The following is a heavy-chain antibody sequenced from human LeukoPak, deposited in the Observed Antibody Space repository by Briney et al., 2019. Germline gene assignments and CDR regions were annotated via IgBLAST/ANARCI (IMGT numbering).Heavy chain of an antibody. J-gene: IGHJ5*02. V-gene: IGHV5-51*01. CDR1: GYTFSTYW. Sequence: GESLKISCKGSGYTFSTYWIGWVRQMPGKGLEWMGIIYPSDSDTTYSPSFQGQVTISADKSISTAYLQWSSLKASDTAMYYCARRDTAGHWFDPWGQGTLVTVSS. CDR3: ARRDTAGHWFDP. CDR2: IYPSDSDT. D-gene: IGHD6-13*01.